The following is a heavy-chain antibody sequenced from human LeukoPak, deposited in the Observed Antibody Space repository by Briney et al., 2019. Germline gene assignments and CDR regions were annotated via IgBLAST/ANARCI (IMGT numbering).Heavy chain of an antibody. V-gene: IGHV1-2*02. CDR2: INPNSGGI. Sequence: ASVRVSCKASGYTLTDYYMHWVRQAPGQGLEWMGWINPNSGGINYAQKFQGRVTMTRDTSISTAYMELSRLGSDDTAVYYCARDPFWNGDAFDVWGQGTMVTVSS. CDR3: ARDPFWNGDAFDV. CDR1: GYTLTDYY. D-gene: IGHD3-3*01. J-gene: IGHJ3*01.